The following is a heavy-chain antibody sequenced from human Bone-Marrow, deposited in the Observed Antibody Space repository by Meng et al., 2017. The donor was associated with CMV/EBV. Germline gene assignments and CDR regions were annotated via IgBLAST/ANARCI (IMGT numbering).Heavy chain of an antibody. J-gene: IGHJ6*02. V-gene: IGHV3-11*04. CDR1: GFTFSDYY. D-gene: IGHD2-2*01. CDR2: ISSSGSTI. CDR3: ARDSSLVVVPAANYGMDV. Sequence: GESLKISCAASGFTFSDYYMSWIRQAPGKGLEWVSYISSSGSTIYYADSVKGRFTISRDNAKNSLYLQMNSLRAEDTAVYYCARDSSLVVVPAANYGMDVWGQGTTVTVSS.